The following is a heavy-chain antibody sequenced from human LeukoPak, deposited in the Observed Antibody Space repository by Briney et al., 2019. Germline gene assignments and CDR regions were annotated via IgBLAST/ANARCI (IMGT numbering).Heavy chain of an antibody. CDR1: GFTFSSYS. J-gene: IGHJ5*02. V-gene: IGHV3-21*01. Sequence: GGSLRRSCAASGFTFSSYSMTWVRQAPGKGLEWVSSISSSSSYIYYADSVKGRFTVSRDNAKNSLYLQMNSLRAEDTAVYYCARDLRIAAAGPNWFDPWGQGTLVTVSS. CDR2: ISSSSSYI. D-gene: IGHD6-13*01. CDR3: ARDLRIAAAGPNWFDP.